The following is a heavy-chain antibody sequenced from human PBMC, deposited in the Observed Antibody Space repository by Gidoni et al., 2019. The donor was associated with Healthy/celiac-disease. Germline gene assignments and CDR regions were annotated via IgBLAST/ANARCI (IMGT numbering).Heavy chain of an antibody. CDR1: GFPFPSSA. CDR3: AADLIAAAAYYYGMDV. J-gene: IGHJ6*02. D-gene: IGHD6-13*01. CDR2: IVVGSGNT. V-gene: IGHV1-58*02. Sequence: QMQLVQSGPEVKKPGTSVKVACKAYGFPFPSSAMQWVRQARGQRLEWIGWIVVGSGNTNYAQKFQERVTITRDMSTSTAYMELSSLRSEDTAVYYCAADLIAAAAYYYGMDVWGQGTTVTVSS.